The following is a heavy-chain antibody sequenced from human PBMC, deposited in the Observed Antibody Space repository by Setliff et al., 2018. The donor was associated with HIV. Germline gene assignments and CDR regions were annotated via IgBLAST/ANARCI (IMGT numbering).Heavy chain of an antibody. D-gene: IGHD1-26*01. CDR2: VYSAGTTT. V-gene: IGHV3-74*01. J-gene: IGHJ3*02. CDR3: ARVGLGGAFGI. CDR1: GFSFSDFW. Sequence: GGSLRLSCAASGFSFSDFWMHWVRQVPGKGLAWVSRVYSAGTTTTYADSVKGRFTISRDNGKNTLYLQMNSLRAEDSAVYFCARVGLGGAFGIWGQGTKVTVSS.